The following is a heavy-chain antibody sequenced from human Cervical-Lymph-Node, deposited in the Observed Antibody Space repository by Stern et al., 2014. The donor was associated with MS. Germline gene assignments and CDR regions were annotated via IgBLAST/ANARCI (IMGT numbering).Heavy chain of an antibody. V-gene: IGHV4-61*02. CDR2: VYTSGST. D-gene: IGHD2-15*01. J-gene: IGHJ5*02. CDR1: GGSISSGKYY. CDR3: AREEAYCSGGSCYSWFDP. Sequence: QVQLQESGPGLVRPSQTLSLTCTVSGGSISSGKYYWTWIRQPAGKELEWIGRVYTSGSTTYSSSLQGRVNISLDTSHNEVSLQLPSVTAADTAIYYCAREEAYCSGGSCYSWFDPWGQGTQVAVSS.